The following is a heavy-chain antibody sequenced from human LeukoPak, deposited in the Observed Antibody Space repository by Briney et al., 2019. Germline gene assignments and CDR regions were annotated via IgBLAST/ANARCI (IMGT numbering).Heavy chain of an antibody. V-gene: IGHV1-18*01. Sequence: ASVKVSCKASGYTFTSYGISWVRQAPGQGLEWMGWISAYNGNTNYARKLQGRVTMTTDTSTSTAYMELRSLRSDDTAVYYCAAYCSGGSCYIGWGQGTLVTVSS. CDR3: AAYCSGGSCYIG. CDR1: GYTFTSYG. J-gene: IGHJ4*02. D-gene: IGHD2-15*01. CDR2: ISAYNGNT.